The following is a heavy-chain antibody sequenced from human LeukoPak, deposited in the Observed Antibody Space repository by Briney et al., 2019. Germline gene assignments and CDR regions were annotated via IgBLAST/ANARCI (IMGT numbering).Heavy chain of an antibody. J-gene: IGHJ2*01. CDR3: ARGGPGPFDF. V-gene: IGHV3-13*01. D-gene: IGHD3-16*01. CDR2: ISTVGDT. Sequence: LVWVSGISTVGDTFSAGSVKGRFTFPRENAKNSVYLQMKSLRAGDTAVYYCARGGPGPFDFWRRGTLVTVPS.